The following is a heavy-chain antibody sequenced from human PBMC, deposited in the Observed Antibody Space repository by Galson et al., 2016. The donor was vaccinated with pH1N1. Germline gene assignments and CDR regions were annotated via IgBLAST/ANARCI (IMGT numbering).Heavy chain of an antibody. CDR2: IYPSDSDT. J-gene: IGHJ6*02. CDR1: GYSFTNYW. D-gene: IGHD3-10*01. Sequence: QSGAEVKKPGKSLKIPCKGSGYSFTNYWIGWVRQMPGKGLEWMGIIYPSDSDTRYSPSFQGQVTISADKSISTAYLQWSSLKASDTAIYYCARGSGSPDSYYYYVMDVWGQGTTVTVSS. CDR3: ARGSGSPDSYYYYVMDV. V-gene: IGHV5-51*01.